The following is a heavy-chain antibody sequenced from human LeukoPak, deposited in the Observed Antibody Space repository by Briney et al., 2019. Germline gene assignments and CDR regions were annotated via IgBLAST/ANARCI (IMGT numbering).Heavy chain of an antibody. CDR3: AGALTYPPNVWGLDV. CDR2: INTNTGNP. V-gene: IGHV7-4-1*02. Sequence: GALVKVSCKASGYTFTSYAMNWVRQAPGQGLEWMGWINTNTGNPTYAQGFTGRFVFSLDTSVSTAYLQISSLKAEDTAVYYCAGALTYPPNVWGLDVWGQGTTVTVSS. CDR1: GYTFTSYA. D-gene: IGHD7-27*01. J-gene: IGHJ6*02.